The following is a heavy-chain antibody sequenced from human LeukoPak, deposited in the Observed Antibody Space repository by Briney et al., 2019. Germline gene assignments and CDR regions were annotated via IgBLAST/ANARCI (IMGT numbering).Heavy chain of an antibody. D-gene: IGHD3-22*01. CDR3: AKGVYDSSGYYSTFDY. CDR2: ISWDGGST. J-gene: IGHJ4*02. Sequence: GGSLRLSCAASGFTFDDYAMHWVRQAPGKGLEWVSLISWDGGSTYYADSVKGRFTISRDNSKNSLYLQMNSLRAEDTALYYCAKGVYDSSGYYSTFDYWGQGTLVTVSS. CDR1: GFTFDDYA. V-gene: IGHV3-43D*03.